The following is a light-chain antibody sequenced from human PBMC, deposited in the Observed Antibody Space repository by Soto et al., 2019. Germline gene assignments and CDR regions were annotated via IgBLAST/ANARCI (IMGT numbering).Light chain of an antibody. J-gene: IGLJ3*02. Sequence: NFMLTQPHSVSESPGKTVTISCTRSSGSIASNYVQWYHQRPGSAPTIVMYEDNQRPSGVPDRFSASIDRSSNSASLTISGLKTEDEGDFYCQSYDSSNWVFGGGTKVTVL. CDR3: QSYDSSNWV. V-gene: IGLV6-57*04. CDR2: EDN. CDR1: SGSIASNY.